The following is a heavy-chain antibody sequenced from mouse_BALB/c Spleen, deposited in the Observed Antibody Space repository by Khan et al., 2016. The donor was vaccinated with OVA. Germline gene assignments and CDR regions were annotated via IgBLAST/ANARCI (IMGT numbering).Heavy chain of an antibody. V-gene: IGHV2-9*02. J-gene: IGHJ3*01. CDR1: GFSLTNYG. Sequence: VELVESGPGLVAPSQSLSITCTVSGFSLTNYGVHWVRQPPGKGLEWLGVMWAGGSTNYNSALMSRLSITKDNSKSQIFLKVSSLQTDDTAIYYCARPYYGSAWFAYWGQGTLVTVSA. CDR3: ARPYYGSAWFAY. CDR2: MWAGGST. D-gene: IGHD1-1*01.